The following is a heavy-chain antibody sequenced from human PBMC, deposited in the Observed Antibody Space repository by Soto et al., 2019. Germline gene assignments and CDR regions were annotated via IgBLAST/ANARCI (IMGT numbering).Heavy chain of an antibody. CDR2: IYYSGST. V-gene: IGHV4-59*01. CDR3: ARRYGSAFDI. CDR1: GGSISSYY. D-gene: IGHD3-10*01. J-gene: IGHJ3*02. Sequence: QVQLQESGPGLVKPSETLSLTCTVSGGSISSYYWSWIRQPPGKELEWIGYIYYSGSTNYNPSLSSRVTISVDTPKNQFSLKLSSVTAADTAVYYCARRYGSAFDIWGQGTMVTVSS.